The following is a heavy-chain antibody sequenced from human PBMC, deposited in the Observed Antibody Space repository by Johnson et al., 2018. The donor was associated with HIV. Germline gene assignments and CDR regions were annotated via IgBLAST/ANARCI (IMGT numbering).Heavy chain of an antibody. Sequence: VQLVESRGVLVQPGGSLRLSCAASGFTVSSNEMSWVRQAPGKGLEWVSSISGGSTYYADSVKGRFTISRDNSKNTLYLQMNSLRAEDTAVYYCAREWDPRTPDAFDIWGQGTMVTVSS. CDR3: AREWDPRTPDAFDI. J-gene: IGHJ3*02. V-gene: IGHV3-38-3*01. CDR2: ISGGST. D-gene: IGHD1-26*01. CDR1: GFTVSSNE.